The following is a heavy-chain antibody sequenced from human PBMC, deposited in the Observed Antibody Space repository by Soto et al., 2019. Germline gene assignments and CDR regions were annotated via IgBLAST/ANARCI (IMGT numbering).Heavy chain of an antibody. V-gene: IGHV3-23*01. J-gene: IGHJ4*02. CDR1: GFTFSSYA. Sequence: GGSLRLSCAASGFTFSSYAMSWVRQAPGKGLEWVSAISGSGGSTYYADSVKGRFTISRDNSKNTLYLQMNSLRAEDTAVYYCAHTPNWFGELLSESDYWGQGTLVTVSS. CDR3: AHTPNWFGELLSESDY. CDR2: ISGSGGST. D-gene: IGHD3-10*01.